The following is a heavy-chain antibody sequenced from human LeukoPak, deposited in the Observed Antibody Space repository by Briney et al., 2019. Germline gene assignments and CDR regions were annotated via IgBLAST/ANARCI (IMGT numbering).Heavy chain of an antibody. D-gene: IGHD3-22*01. CDR2: INAGNGNT. J-gene: IGHJ4*02. CDR1: GYTFTSYA. V-gene: IGHV1-3*01. CDR3: ATPDLGYDSSGYPRLNFDY. Sequence: GASVKVSCKAPGYTFTSYAMHWVRQAPGQRLEWMGWINAGNGNTKYSQKFQGRVTITADESTSTAYMELSSLRSEDTAVYYCATPDLGYDSSGYPRLNFDYWGQGTLVTVSS.